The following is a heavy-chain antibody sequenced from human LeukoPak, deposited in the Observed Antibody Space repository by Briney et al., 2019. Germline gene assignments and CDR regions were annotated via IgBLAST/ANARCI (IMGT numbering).Heavy chain of an antibody. CDR3: AKDLRSRIAVAGTATDY. J-gene: IGHJ4*02. Sequence: GGSLRLSCAASRFAFNTYAMHWVRQPLGKGPEWVAVISYDGSKKFYADAVKGRFTISRDNSKNTLYLQMNSLRAEDTAVYYCAKDLRSRIAVAGTATDYWGQGTLVTVSS. CDR1: RFAFNTYA. CDR2: ISYDGSKK. V-gene: IGHV3-30*04. D-gene: IGHD6-19*01.